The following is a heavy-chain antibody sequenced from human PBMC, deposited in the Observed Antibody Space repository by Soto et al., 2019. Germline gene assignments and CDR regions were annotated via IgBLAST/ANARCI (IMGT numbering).Heavy chain of an antibody. V-gene: IGHV3-23*01. J-gene: IGHJ6*02. Sequence: QRLSCAASGFTFSPYAMTWVRQAPGKGLEWVSSISGSGGNTNYADSVKGRFTVSRDNSKRTLSLQMNSLTEEDTAIYYCAKGLRRLLRTQYYYGLDVWGRGTTVTVSS. CDR1: GFTFSPYA. CDR3: AKGLRRLLRTQYYYGLDV. D-gene: IGHD3-16*01. CDR2: ISGSGGNT.